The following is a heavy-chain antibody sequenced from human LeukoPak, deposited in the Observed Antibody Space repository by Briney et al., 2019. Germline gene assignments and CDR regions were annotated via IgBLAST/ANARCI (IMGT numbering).Heavy chain of an antibody. CDR1: GFTFSSYW. J-gene: IGHJ4*02. CDR2: FSSDGSST. Sequence: GGSLRLSCAASGFTFSSYWMHWVRQAPGKGLVWVSRFSSDGSSTNYADSVKGRFTISRDNAKNTLFLQMNSLRAEDTAVYYCARDRTLDYWGRGTLVTVSS. V-gene: IGHV3-74*01. CDR3: ARDRTLDY.